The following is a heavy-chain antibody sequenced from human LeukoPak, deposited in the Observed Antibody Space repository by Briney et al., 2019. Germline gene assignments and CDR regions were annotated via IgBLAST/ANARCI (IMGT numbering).Heavy chain of an antibody. Sequence: PGGSLRLSCAASGFTFSSYAMSWVRQAPGKGLEWVSAISGSGGSTYYADSVKGRFTISRDNSKNTLYLQMNSLTVEDTAMYYCAKGGVGMAVATPFDYWGQGTLVTVSS. CDR3: AKGGVGMAVATPFDY. J-gene: IGHJ4*02. V-gene: IGHV3-23*01. CDR2: ISGSGGST. D-gene: IGHD6-19*01. CDR1: GFTFSSYA.